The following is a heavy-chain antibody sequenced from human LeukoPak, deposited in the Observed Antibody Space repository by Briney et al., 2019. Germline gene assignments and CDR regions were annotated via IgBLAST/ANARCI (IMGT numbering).Heavy chain of an antibody. Sequence: GASVKVSCKVSGGTFSSYAISWVRQAPGQGLEWMGGIIPIFGTANYAQKFQGRVTITTGESTSTAYMELSSLRSEDTAVYYCAGIGYCSSTSCYENAFDIWGQGTMVTVSS. CDR2: IIPIFGTA. CDR3: AGIGYCSSTSCYENAFDI. J-gene: IGHJ3*02. D-gene: IGHD2-2*01. CDR1: GGTFSSYA. V-gene: IGHV1-69*05.